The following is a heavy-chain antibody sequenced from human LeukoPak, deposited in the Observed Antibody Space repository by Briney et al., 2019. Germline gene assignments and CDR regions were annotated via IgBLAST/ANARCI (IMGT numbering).Heavy chain of an antibody. Sequence: SVKVSCKASGGTFSSYAISWVRQAPGQGLEWMGRIIPIFGIANYAQKFQGRVTITADKSTSTAYMELSSLRSEDTAVYYCARGSPTGTEWYFVYWGQGTLVTVSS. D-gene: IGHD1-14*01. V-gene: IGHV1-69*04. J-gene: IGHJ4*02. CDR1: GGTFSSYA. CDR3: ARGSPTGTEWYFVY. CDR2: IIPIFGIA.